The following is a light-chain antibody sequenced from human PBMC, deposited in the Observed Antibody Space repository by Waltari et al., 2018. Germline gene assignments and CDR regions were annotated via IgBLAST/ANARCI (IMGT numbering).Light chain of an antibody. V-gene: IGLV3-21*02. J-gene: IGLJ1*01. CDR2: DDS. CDR1: NIGSLS. CDR3: QVWDSNTDHYV. Sequence: SYVLTQPPSVSVAPGQTARITCGGHNIGSLSVHWYRQQAGQAPMLVLYDDSDRPSGVPQRISGSNSGNTATLIISRAAAGDEADYYCQVWDSNTDHYVFGPGTKVTVL.